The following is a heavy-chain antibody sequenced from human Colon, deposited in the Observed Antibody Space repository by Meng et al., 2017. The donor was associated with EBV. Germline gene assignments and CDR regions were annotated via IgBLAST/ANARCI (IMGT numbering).Heavy chain of an antibody. Sequence: QGRLRESGPGLVNPSGTLSLTCAVSGGSLSSRNWWSWVRQPPGKGLEWIGEIYHSGSTNYNPSLKSRVTISVDESKNQFSLRLSSVTAADTAVYYCARVGAYCGGDCYHPRWGQGTLVTVSS. CDR2: IYHSGST. CDR3: ARVGAYCGGDCYHPR. J-gene: IGHJ4*02. V-gene: IGHV4-4*02. CDR1: GGSLSSRNW. D-gene: IGHD2-21*02.